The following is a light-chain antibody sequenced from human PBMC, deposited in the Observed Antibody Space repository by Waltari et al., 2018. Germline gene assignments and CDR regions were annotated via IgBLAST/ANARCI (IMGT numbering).Light chain of an antibody. CDR2: DVI. J-gene: IGLJ2*01. V-gene: IGLV2-14*01. CDR3: SSYTASTTLI. Sequence: QSALTQPASVSGSPGPSITISCTGTTSDIGYYNYVSLYQQHPGKAPKIMIYDVINRPSGVSNRVSGYKSGNTASLTISGLQAEDEADYYCSSYTASTTLIVGGGTKLTVL. CDR1: TSDIGYYNY.